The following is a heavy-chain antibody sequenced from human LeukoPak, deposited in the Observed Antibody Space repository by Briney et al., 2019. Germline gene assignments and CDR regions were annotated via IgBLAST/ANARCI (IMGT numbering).Heavy chain of an antibody. J-gene: IGHJ6*03. D-gene: IGHD2-2*01. CDR3: ARGQGYCSSTSCRNFHYYYMDV. Sequence: GASVKVSCTASGGTFSSYAISWVRQAPGRGPEWMGGIIPIFGTANYAQKFQGRVTITTDESTSAAYMELSSLRSEDTAVYYCARGQGYCSSTSCRNFHYYYMDVWGKGTTVTVSS. CDR2: IIPIFGTA. CDR1: GGTFSSYA. V-gene: IGHV1-69*05.